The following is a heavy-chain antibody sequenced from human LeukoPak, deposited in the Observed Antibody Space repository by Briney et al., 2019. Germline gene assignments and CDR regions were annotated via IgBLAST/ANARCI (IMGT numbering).Heavy chain of an antibody. V-gene: IGHV1-18*01. CDR3: ARVDTVNYYYYMDV. CDR2: IRGDNGNT. J-gene: IGHJ6*03. Sequence: ASVKVSCKASGYTFSNYGISWVRQAPGQGLEWVGWIRGDNGNTNYAQKLQGRVTMTTDTSTSTAYMELRSLGSDETAVYYCARVDTVNYYYYMDVWGKGTPVTVSS. CDR1: GYTFSNYG. D-gene: IGHD5-18*01.